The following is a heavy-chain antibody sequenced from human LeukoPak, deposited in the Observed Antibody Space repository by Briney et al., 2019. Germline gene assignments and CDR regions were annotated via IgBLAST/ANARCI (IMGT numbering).Heavy chain of an antibody. CDR2: IIPILGIA. J-gene: IGHJ4*02. Sequence: ASVKVPCKASGGTFSSYAISWVRQAPGQGLEWMGRIIPILGIANYAQKFQGRVMITADKSTSTAYMELSSLRSEDTAVYYCARARADYYGSGSYAIDYWGQGTLVTVSS. CDR3: ARARADYYGSGSYAIDY. D-gene: IGHD3-10*01. V-gene: IGHV1-69*04. CDR1: GGTFSSYA.